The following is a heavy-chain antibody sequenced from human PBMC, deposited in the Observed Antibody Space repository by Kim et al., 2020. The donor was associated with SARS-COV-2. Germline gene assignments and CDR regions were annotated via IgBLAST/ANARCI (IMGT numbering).Heavy chain of an antibody. Sequence: SVKVSCKASGGTFSSYAISWVRQAPGQGLEWMGRIIPILGIANYAQKFQGRVTITADKSTSTAYMELSSLRSEDTAVYYCARVPPPRLGGGSCYAPLGHKCYGMDVWGQGTTVTVSS. J-gene: IGHJ6*02. CDR3: ARVPPPRLGGGSCYAPLGHKCYGMDV. CDR2: IIPILGIA. D-gene: IGHD2-15*01. CDR1: GGTFSSYA. V-gene: IGHV1-69*04.